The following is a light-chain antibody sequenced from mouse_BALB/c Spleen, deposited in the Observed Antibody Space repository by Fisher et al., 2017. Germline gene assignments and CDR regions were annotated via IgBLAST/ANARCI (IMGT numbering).Light chain of an antibody. Sequence: IVLTQSPAIMSASPGEKVTMTCSASSSVSYMYWYQQKSGTSPKRWIYDTSKLASGVPARFSGSGSGTSYSLTISSVEAEDAATYYCQQYSGYPLTFGAGTKLELK. V-gene: IGKV4-59*01. CDR2: DTS. CDR1: SSVSY. J-gene: IGKJ5*01. CDR3: QQYSGYPLT.